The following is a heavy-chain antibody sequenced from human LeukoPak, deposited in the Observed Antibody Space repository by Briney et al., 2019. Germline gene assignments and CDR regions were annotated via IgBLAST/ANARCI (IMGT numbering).Heavy chain of an antibody. CDR1: GFTFNNYG. CDR3: AKNLYCGGGSCYPSALGMDV. Sequence: GKSLRLSCAASGFTFNNYGMHWVRQAPGKGLEWVAVISYDGRNIHYPDSVKGRFTISRDISKNTLFLQMNSLRAEDTAVYYCAKNLYCGGGSCYPSALGMDVWGQGTTVTVSS. CDR2: ISYDGRNI. J-gene: IGHJ6*02. D-gene: IGHD2-15*01. V-gene: IGHV3-30*18.